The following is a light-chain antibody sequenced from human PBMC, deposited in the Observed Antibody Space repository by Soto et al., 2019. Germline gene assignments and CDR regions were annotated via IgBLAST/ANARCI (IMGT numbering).Light chain of an antibody. Sequence: QSVLTQPASVSGSPGQSITISCTGTSSDVGSYNLVSWYQQHPGKAPILMIYEVSKRPSAVSNRFSGSKSVNTASLTISGLQAEDEADYYCCSYAGSSTPVVFGGGTKLTVL. V-gene: IGLV2-23*02. CDR1: SSDVGSYNL. CDR3: CSYAGSSTPVV. J-gene: IGLJ2*01. CDR2: EVS.